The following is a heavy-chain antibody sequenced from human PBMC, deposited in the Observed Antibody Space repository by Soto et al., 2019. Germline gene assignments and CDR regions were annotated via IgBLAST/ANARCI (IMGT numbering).Heavy chain of an antibody. CDR2: ISSSSSYI. V-gene: IGHV3-21*01. Sequence: LRLSCAASGFTFSSYSMNWVRQAPGKGLEWVSSISSSSSYIYYADSVKGRFTISRDNAKNSLYLQMNSLRAEDTAVYYCARAGEVLWFGELSGDWFDPWGQGTLVTVSS. J-gene: IGHJ5*02. CDR3: ARAGEVLWFGELSGDWFDP. CDR1: GFTFSSYS. D-gene: IGHD3-10*01.